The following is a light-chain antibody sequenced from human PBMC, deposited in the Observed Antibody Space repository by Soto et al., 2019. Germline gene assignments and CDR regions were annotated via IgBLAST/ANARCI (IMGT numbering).Light chain of an antibody. CDR2: EVR. V-gene: IGLV2-14*01. CDR1: TNDIGGYNY. J-gene: IGLJ3*02. CDR3: CSYTISATLV. Sequence: QSALTQPASVSGSPGQSITISCSGTTNDIGGYNYVSWYQHHPGKVPKVIIYEVRNRPSGVSNRFSGSKSGNTASLTISGLQAEDEADYYCCSYTISATLVSGGGTKLTVL.